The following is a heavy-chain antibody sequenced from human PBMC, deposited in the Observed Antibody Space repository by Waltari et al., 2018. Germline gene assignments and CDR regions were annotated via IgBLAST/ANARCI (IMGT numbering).Heavy chain of an antibody. CDR1: GVNINDAG. CDR3: ATNHLVRGSHWSYGMDV. Sequence: VQLVESGGGSVKPGGSLSLSCTASGVNINDAGMNWVRRAAGKGLEWVGHIKSRSDGGTGEYAAPVKGRFAISRDDSKNTVWLQMDSLKTEDTAVYYCATNHLVRGSHWSYGMDVWGQGTTVTVSS. CDR2: IKSRSDGGTG. D-gene: IGHD3-10*01. J-gene: IGHJ6*02. V-gene: IGHV3-15*01.